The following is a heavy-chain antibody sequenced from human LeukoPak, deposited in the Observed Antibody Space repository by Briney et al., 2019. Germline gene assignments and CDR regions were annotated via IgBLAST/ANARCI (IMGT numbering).Heavy chain of an antibody. Sequence: GGSLRLSCAASGFTFSNAWMSWVRQAPGKGLEWVGRIKSKTDGGTTDYAAPVKGRFTISRDDSKNTLYLQMNSLKTEDTAVYYCTTDSEYSSSSTLTDYWGQGTLVTVSS. CDR3: TTDSEYSSSSTLTDY. V-gene: IGHV3-15*01. J-gene: IGHJ4*02. D-gene: IGHD6-6*01. CDR1: GFTFSNAW. CDR2: IKSKTDGGTT.